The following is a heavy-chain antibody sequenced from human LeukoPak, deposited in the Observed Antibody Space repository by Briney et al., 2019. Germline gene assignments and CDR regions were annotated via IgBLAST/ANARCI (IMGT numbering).Heavy chain of an antibody. CDR3: ARDRNKATIFGVVRSRPNWFDP. D-gene: IGHD3-3*01. J-gene: IGHJ5*02. CDR1: GGTFSSYA. Sequence: SVKVSCKASGGTFSSYAISWVRQAPGQGLEWMGGIIPIFGTANYAQKFQGRVTITADESTSTAYMELSSLRSEDTAVYYCARDRNKATIFGVVRSRPNWFDPWGQGTLVTVFS. V-gene: IGHV1-69*13. CDR2: IIPIFGTA.